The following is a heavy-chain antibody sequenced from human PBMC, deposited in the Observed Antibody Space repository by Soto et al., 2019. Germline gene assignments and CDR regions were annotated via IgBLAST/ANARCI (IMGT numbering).Heavy chain of an antibody. J-gene: IGHJ4*02. Sequence: SETLSLTCAVSGGSISSGGYSWSWIRQPPGKGLEWIGYIYHSGSTYYNPSLKSRVTISVDRSKNQFSLKLSSVTAADTAVYYCARVVTGTSEFDYWGQGTLVTVSS. CDR1: GGSISSGGYS. CDR3: ARVVTGTSEFDY. CDR2: IYHSGST. D-gene: IGHD1-20*01. V-gene: IGHV4-30-2*01.